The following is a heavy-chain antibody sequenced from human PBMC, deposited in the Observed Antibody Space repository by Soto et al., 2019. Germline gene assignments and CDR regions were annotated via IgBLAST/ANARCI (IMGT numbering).Heavy chain of an antibody. J-gene: IGHJ4*02. CDR2: ISSSGSTI. Sequence: GGSLRLSCAASGFTFSDYYMSWIRQAPGKGLEWVSYISSSGSTIYYADSVKGRFTISRDNSKNTLYLQMNSLRAEDTAVYYCAKEYEYSSGWERIDYWGQGTLVTVSS. CDR1: GFTFSDYY. CDR3: AKEYEYSSGWERIDY. D-gene: IGHD6-19*01. V-gene: IGHV3-11*01.